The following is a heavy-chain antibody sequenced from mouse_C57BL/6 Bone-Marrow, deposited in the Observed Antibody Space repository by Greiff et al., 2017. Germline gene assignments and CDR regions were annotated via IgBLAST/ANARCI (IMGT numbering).Heavy chain of an antibody. J-gene: IGHJ1*03. Sequence: VKLQESGPGLVQPSQSLSITCTVSGFSLPSYGVHWVRQPPGKGLEWLGVIWSGGSTDYNAAFISRLSISKDNSKSQDVFKMNSLQADDTAIYYCASTVVATDWYFDVWGTGTSVTVSS. V-gene: IGHV2-4*01. CDR3: ASTVVATDWYFDV. CDR1: GFSLPSYG. CDR2: IWSGGST. D-gene: IGHD1-1*01.